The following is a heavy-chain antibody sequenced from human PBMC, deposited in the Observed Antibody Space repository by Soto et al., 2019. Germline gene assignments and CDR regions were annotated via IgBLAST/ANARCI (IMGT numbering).Heavy chain of an antibody. D-gene: IGHD6-13*01. CDR1: GFTLSSYE. CDR3: ARDEDVAAAGLDY. V-gene: IGHV3-48*03. CDR2: ISSSGSTI. J-gene: IGHJ4*02. Sequence: EVQLVESGGGLVQPGGSLRLSCAASGFTLSSYEMNWVRQAPGKGLEWVSYISSSGSTIYYADSVKGRFTISRDNAKNSLYLQMNSLRAEDTAVYYCARDEDVAAAGLDYWGQGTLVTVSS.